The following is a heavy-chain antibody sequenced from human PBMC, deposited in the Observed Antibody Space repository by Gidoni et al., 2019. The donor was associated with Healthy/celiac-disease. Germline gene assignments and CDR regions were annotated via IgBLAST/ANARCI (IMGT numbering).Heavy chain of an antibody. CDR1: GGSISGSA. Sequence: QVQMVQSGAAVTRLGSSGKVAGKAAGGSISGSAVWLVRQAPGEGLGWKGGISPILGTANYAQKFQGRVTITADEATSTAYMELSSRRAEDTAVYYCASGFGGEYDSSGYDYSNWFDPWGQGTLVTVSS. CDR3: ASGFGGEYDSSGYDYSNWFDP. V-gene: IGHV1-69*01. D-gene: IGHD3-22*01. CDR2: ISPILGTA. J-gene: IGHJ5*02.